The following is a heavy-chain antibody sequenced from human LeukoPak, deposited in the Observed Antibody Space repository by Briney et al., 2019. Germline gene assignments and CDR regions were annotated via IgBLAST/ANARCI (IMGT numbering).Heavy chain of an antibody. Sequence: SETLSLTCAVYGGSFSGYYWSWIRQPPGKGLEWIGEINHSGSTNYNPSLKSRVTISVDTSKNQFSLKLSSVTAADTAVYYCARGDRSGRYGVGYWGQGTLVPVSS. V-gene: IGHV4-34*01. J-gene: IGHJ4*02. CDR1: GGSFSGYY. CDR3: ARGDRSGRYGVGY. D-gene: IGHD6-19*01. CDR2: INHSGST.